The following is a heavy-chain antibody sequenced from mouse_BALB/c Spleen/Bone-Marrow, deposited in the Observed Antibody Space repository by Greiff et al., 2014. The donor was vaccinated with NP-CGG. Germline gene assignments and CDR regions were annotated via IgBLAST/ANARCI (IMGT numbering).Heavy chain of an antibody. D-gene: IGHD1-1*01. V-gene: IGHV1-82*01. J-gene: IGHJ4*01. Sequence: LVESGPELVKPGASVKISCTGSGYAFSSSWMNWVKQRPGQGLEWIGRIYPGDGDTNSNGRFKGKATLTADRSSNTAYMQLSSLTSVDSAVYFCARSAYYGSSYGAMDYWGQGTSVTVS. CDR3: ARSAYYGSSYGAMDY. CDR2: IYPGDGDT. CDR1: GYAFSSSW.